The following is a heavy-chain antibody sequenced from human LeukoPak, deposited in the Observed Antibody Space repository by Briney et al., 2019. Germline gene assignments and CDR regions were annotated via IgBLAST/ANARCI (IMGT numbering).Heavy chain of an antibody. CDR1: GFTFSDYY. V-gene: IGHV3-11*01. CDR3: ARVGAPVKTFRDSVSHYVAA. D-gene: IGHD4/OR15-4a*01. CDR2: LSAGGNTV. Sequence: GGALRLSCAGSGFTFSDYYMGWMRQTPEKGLEWVSYLSAGGNTVYYAASVKGRFTISRDNKKRSLYIHLKTPRADNTALYYRARVGAPVKTFRDSVSHYVAARGKGDTVTVSS. J-gene: IGHJ6*03.